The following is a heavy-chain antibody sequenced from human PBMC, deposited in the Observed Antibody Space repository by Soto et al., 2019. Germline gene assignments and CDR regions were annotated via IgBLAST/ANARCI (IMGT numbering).Heavy chain of an antibody. V-gene: IGHV4-61*08. D-gene: IGHD2-2*01. Sequence: SETLSLTCAVSGGSLSSSAYSWSWIRQPPGKGLEWIGYTHYSGSTNYNPSLKSRVTISVDTSKNQLSLNLSSVTAADTALYYCARGGSYASPYFDHWGLGTLVTVSS. CDR3: ARGGSYASPYFDH. CDR1: GGSLSSSAYS. CDR2: THYSGST. J-gene: IGHJ4*02.